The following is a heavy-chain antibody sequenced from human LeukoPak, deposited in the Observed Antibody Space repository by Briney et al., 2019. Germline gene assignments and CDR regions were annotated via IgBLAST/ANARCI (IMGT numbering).Heavy chain of an antibody. CDR3: ARLAFSGYDWRFDY. J-gene: IGHJ4*02. CDR1: GGSISSGSYY. V-gene: IGHV4-61*02. CDR2: IYTSGSI. Sequence: SETLSLTCTVSGGSISSGSYYWSWIRQPAGKGLEWIGRIYTSGSINYNPSLKSRVTISVDTSKNQFSLKLSSVTAADTAVYYCARLAFSGYDWRFDYWGQGTLVTVSS. D-gene: IGHD5-12*01.